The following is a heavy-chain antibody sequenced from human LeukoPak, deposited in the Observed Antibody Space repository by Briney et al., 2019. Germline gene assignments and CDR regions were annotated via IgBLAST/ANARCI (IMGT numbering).Heavy chain of an antibody. V-gene: IGHV3-33*08. CDR1: GFTFSDHY. CDR2: IWYDGSNK. Sequence: GGSLRLSCAASGFTFSDHYMDWVRQAPGKGLEWVAVIWYDGSNKYYADSVKGRFTISRDNSKNTLYLQMNSLRAEDTAVYYCARELFGITGTWANWLDPWGQGTLVTVSS. CDR3: ARELFGITGTWANWLDP. D-gene: IGHD1-7*01. J-gene: IGHJ5*02.